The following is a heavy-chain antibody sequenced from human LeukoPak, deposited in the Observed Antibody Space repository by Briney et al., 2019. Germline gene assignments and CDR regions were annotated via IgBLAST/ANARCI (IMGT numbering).Heavy chain of an antibody. J-gene: IGHJ4*02. CDR1: GGSISDYY. Sequence: PSETLSLTCTVSGGSISDYYWSWIRQPAGKGLEWIGRIYISGTTNYNPSLMSRITMSLDTSKNQLSLRLSSVTAADTAVYYCARGPLYYDILTGYYTTTIEGWFGYWGQGTLVTVSS. D-gene: IGHD3-9*01. V-gene: IGHV4-4*07. CDR3: ARGPLYYDILTGYYTTTIEGWFGY. CDR2: IYISGTT.